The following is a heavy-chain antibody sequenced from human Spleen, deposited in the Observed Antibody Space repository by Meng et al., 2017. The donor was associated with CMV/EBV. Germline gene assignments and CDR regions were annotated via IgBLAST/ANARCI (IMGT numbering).Heavy chain of an antibody. CDR1: GFTVSSNY. Sequence: GESLKISCAASGFTVSSNYMSWVRQAPGKGLEWVSSISGSGGDTYYADSVKGRFTISRDNSKNTLYLQLNSLRADDTAVYYCAKGRDWFDPWGQGTLVTVSS. CDR3: AKGRDWFDP. V-gene: IGHV3-23*01. CDR2: ISGSGGDT. J-gene: IGHJ5*02.